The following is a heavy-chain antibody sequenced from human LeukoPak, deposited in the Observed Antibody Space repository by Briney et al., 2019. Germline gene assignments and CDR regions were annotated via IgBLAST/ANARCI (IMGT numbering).Heavy chain of an antibody. CDR3: ARSAPAGYSYYYYYMDV. J-gene: IGHJ6*03. CDR2: ISSSGGSI. CDR1: GFTFSDYY. D-gene: IGHD6-13*01. Sequence: GGSLRLSCAASGFTFSDYYMSWIRQAPGKGLEWVSYISSSGGSIYYADSVKGRFTISRDNAKNSLCLQMNSLRDEDTAVYYCARSAPAGYSYYYYYMDVWGKGTTVTISS. V-gene: IGHV3-11*04.